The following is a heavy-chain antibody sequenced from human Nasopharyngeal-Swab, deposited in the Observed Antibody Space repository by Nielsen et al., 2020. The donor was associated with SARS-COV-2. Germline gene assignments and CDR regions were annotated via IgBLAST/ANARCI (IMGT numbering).Heavy chain of an antibody. D-gene: IGHD3-22*01. V-gene: IGHV1-24*01. J-gene: IGHJ4*02. CDR1: GYTLTELS. Sequence: ASVKVSCKVSGYTLTELSMHWVRQAPGKGLEWMGGFDPEDGETIYAQKFQGRVTMTEDTSTDTAYMELSSLRSEDTAVYYCATPGVYDSSGYYRPDYWGQGTLVTVSS. CDR2: FDPEDGET. CDR3: ATPGVYDSSGYYRPDY.